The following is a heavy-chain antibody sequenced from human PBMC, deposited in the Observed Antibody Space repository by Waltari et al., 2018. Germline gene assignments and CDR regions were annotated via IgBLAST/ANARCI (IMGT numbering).Heavy chain of an antibody. V-gene: IGHV3-33*01. J-gene: IGHJ4*02. D-gene: IGHD6-13*01. CDR3: ARQGYSGSSLTYDY. CDR1: GFTFTSYG. CDR2: MWYDGSNQ. Sequence: VQLLESGGGVVQPGRSLRLSCAASGFTFTSYGMHWVRQAPGKGLEWVAVMWYDGSNQYYADSVKGRFTISRDISKSTLYLQMNSLGPQDTAVYYCARQGYSGSSLTYDYLGQGTLVTVSS.